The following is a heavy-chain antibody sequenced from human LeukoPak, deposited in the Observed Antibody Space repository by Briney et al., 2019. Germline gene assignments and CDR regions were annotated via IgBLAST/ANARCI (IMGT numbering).Heavy chain of an antibody. Sequence: PGGSLRLSCAASGFTFNTYAMHWVRQAPGKGLEFVSSISSSGGNTYYASSVKGRFTISRDDSKNTLYLQMGSLGPEDMAVYYCARASGRGLYYFDYWGQGTLVTVSS. D-gene: IGHD2-15*01. V-gene: IGHV3-64*01. CDR2: ISSSGGNT. CDR3: ARASGRGLYYFDY. J-gene: IGHJ4*02. CDR1: GFTFNTYA.